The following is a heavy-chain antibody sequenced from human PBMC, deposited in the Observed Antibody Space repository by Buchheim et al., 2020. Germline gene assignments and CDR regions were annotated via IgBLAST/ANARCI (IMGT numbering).Heavy chain of an antibody. V-gene: IGHV3-33*01. J-gene: IGHJ4*02. CDR2: IWYDGSNK. D-gene: IGHD1-20*01. Sequence: QVQLVESGGGVVQPGRSLRLSCAASGFTFSSYGMHWARQAPGKGLEWVAVIWYDGSNKYYADSVKGRFTISRDTSTNTLYLQMNSLRAEDTAVYYCARDLGYNWNPLDYWGQGTL. CDR3: ARDLGYNWNPLDY. CDR1: GFTFSSYG.